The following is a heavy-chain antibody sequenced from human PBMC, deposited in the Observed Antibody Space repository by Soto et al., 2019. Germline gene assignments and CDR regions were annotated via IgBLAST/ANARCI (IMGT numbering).Heavy chain of an antibody. CDR1: GFTFSSYA. CDR3: AKDLGDSNYYYYDMDV. V-gene: IGHV3-23*01. J-gene: IGHJ6*02. Sequence: PGGSLRLSCAASGFTFSSYAMSWVRQAPGKGLEWVSAISGSGGSTYYADSVKGRFTISRDNSKNTLYLQMNSLRAEDTAVYYCAKDLGDSNYYYYDMDVWGQGTTVTVSS. D-gene: IGHD6-13*01. CDR2: ISGSGGST.